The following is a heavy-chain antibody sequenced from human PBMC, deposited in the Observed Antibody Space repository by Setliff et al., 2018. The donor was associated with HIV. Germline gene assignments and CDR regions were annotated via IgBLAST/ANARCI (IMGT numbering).Heavy chain of an antibody. CDR3: TRDWCSSTSCYVGN. D-gene: IGHD2-2*01. J-gene: IGHJ4*02. Sequence: GSLRLSCAASGFTFSSYSMNWVRQAPGKGLEWVSYISSSSSTIYYADSVKGRFTISRDNAKNSLYLQMNSLRAEDTAVYYCTRDWCSSTSCYVGNWGQGTLVTVSS. CDR2: ISSSSSTI. V-gene: IGHV3-48*01. CDR1: GFTFSSYS.